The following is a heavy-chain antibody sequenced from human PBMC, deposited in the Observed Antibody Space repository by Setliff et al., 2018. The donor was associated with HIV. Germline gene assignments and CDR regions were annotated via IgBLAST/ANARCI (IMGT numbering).Heavy chain of an antibody. J-gene: IGHJ4*02. V-gene: IGHV4-61*01. CDR1: GGSVSSGSYY. D-gene: IGHD6-25*01. CDR3: ARYSPRGYTLTGPH. Sequence: SETLSLTCTVSGGSVSSGSYYGSWIRQPPGKGLEWIGYIYYSGSTKHNPSLKSRVTISLDTSKNQSSLKLTSVTAADTAVYYCARYSPRGYTLTGPHWGQGTLVTVSS. CDR2: IYYSGST.